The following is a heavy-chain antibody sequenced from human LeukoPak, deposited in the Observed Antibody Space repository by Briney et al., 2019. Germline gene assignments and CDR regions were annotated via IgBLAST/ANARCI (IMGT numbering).Heavy chain of an antibody. CDR3: ARIVRCGGDCYSDY. Sequence: SVKVSCKASGGTFSSYAISWVRQAPGQGLEWMGRIIPILGIANYAQKFQDRVTITADKSTSTAYMELSSLRSEDTAVYYCARIVRCGGDCYSDYWGQGTLVTVSS. J-gene: IGHJ4*02. CDR2: IIPILGIA. CDR1: GGTFSSYA. V-gene: IGHV1-69*04. D-gene: IGHD2-21*02.